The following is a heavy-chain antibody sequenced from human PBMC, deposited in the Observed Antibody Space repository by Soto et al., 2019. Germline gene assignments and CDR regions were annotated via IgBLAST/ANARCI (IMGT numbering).Heavy chain of an antibody. CDR2: ISGSGGST. D-gene: IGHD6-13*01. V-gene: IGHV3-23*01. CDR3: AKRSYSSSWDKYYYGMDV. Sequence: EVQLLESGGGLVQPGGSLRLSCAASGFTFSSYAMSWVRQAPGKGLEWVSAISGSGGSTYCADSVKGRFTISRDNSKNTLYLQMNSLRAEDTAVYYCAKRSYSSSWDKYYYGMDVWGQGTTVTVSS. J-gene: IGHJ6*02. CDR1: GFTFSSYA.